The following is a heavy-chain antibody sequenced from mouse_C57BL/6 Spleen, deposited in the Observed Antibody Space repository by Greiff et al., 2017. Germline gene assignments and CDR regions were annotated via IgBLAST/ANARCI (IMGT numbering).Heavy chain of an antibody. Sequence: QVQLQQSGAELVRPGASVKLACKASGYTFTDYYINWVKQRPGQGLEWIARIYPGSGNTYYTEKFKGKATLTAEKSSSTAYMQLSSLTSEDSAVYFCAREYYYGSLHYYAMDYWGQGTSVTVSS. V-gene: IGHV1-76*01. CDR3: AREYYYGSLHYYAMDY. J-gene: IGHJ4*01. D-gene: IGHD1-1*01. CDR1: GYTFTDYY. CDR2: IYPGSGNT.